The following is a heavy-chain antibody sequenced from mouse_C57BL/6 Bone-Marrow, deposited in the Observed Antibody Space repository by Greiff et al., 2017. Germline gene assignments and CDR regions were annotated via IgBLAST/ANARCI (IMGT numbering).Heavy chain of an antibody. Sequence: VQLQQSGPELVKPGASVKISCKASGYTFTSYCIAWVKQRPGQGLEWIGDIYPGSGSTNYNEKFKSKATLTVDTSSSTAYMQLSSLTSEDSAVYYCAMVTGYYAMDYWGQGTSVTVSS. J-gene: IGHJ4*01. CDR2: IYPGSGST. V-gene: IGHV1-55*01. CDR3: AMVTGYYAMDY. CDR1: GYTFTSYC. D-gene: IGHD2-1*01.